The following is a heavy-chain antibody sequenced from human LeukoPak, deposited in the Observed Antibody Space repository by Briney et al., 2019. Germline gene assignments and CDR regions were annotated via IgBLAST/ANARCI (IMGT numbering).Heavy chain of an antibody. J-gene: IGHJ4*02. D-gene: IGHD6-13*01. V-gene: IGHV1-18*01. CDR3: AGRGDSSSWYRAIDY. CDR1: GYTFTSYG. Sequence: ASVKVSCKASGYTFTSYGISWVRQAPGQGLEWMGWISAYNGNTNYAQKLQGRVTMTTDTSTSTAYMELSRLRSDDTAVYYCAGRGDSSSWYRAIDYWGQGTLVTVSS. CDR2: ISAYNGNT.